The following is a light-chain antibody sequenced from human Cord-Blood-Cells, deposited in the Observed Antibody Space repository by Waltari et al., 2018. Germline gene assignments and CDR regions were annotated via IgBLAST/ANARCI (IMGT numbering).Light chain of an antibody. CDR1: QSLLHSNGYNY. CDR2: VGT. V-gene: IGKV2-28*01. Sequence: DIVMTQSPLTLPVTPGEPASIPCRSSQSLLHSNGYNYLEWYQQKPGQSPQLLIYVGTKRACGVPDRCSGSGSSKDFTLKISRVEAEDVGDYYCMQALQTPYSFGQGTKLEIK. J-gene: IGKJ2*03. CDR3: MQALQTPYS.